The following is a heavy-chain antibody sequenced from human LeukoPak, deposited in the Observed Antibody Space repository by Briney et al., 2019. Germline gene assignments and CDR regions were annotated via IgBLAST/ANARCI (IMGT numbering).Heavy chain of an antibody. D-gene: IGHD6-13*01. CDR2: IYSGGST. CDR1: GFTVSSNY. CDR3: ATQSSWPYYYYGMDV. V-gene: IGHV3-66*01. J-gene: IGHJ6*02. Sequence: GGSLRLSCAASGFTVSSNYMSWVRQAPGKGLEWVSVIYSGGSTYYADSVKGRFTISRDNSKNMLYLQMNSLRAEDTAVYYCATQSSWPYYYYGMDVWGQGTTVTVSS.